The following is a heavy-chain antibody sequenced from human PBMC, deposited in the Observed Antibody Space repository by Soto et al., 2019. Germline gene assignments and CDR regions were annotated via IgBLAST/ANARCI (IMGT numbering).Heavy chain of an antibody. CDR3: AKGFLEWLISPNYYYYYGMDV. V-gene: IGHV3-30*04. CDR2: ISYDGSNK. J-gene: IGHJ6*02. D-gene: IGHD3-3*01. Sequence: QVQLVESGGGVVQPGRSLRLSCAASGFTFSSYAMHWVRQAPGKGLEWVAVISYDGSNKYYADSVKGRFTISRDNSKNTLYLQMNSLRAEDTAVYYCAKGFLEWLISPNYYYYYGMDVWGQGTTVTVSS. CDR1: GFTFSSYA.